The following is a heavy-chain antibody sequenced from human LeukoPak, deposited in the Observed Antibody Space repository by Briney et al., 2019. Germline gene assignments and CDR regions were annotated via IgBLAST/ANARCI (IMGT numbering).Heavy chain of an antibody. J-gene: IGHJ4*02. CDR2: INHSGST. D-gene: IGHD1-20*01. CDR3: ARVSKGYNWNGGFGY. Sequence: SETLSLTCAVYGGSFSGYYWSWIRQPPGKGLEWIGEINHSGSTNYNPSLKSRVTISVDTSKNQFSLKLSSVTAADTAVYYCARVSKGYNWNGGFGYWGQGTLVTVSS. V-gene: IGHV4-34*01. CDR1: GGSFSGYY.